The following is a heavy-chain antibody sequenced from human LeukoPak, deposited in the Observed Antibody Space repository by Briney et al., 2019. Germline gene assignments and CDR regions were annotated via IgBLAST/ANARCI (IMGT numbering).Heavy chain of an antibody. V-gene: IGHV3-9*01. Sequence: PGGSLRLSCAASGFTFDDYAMHWVRQAPGKGLEWVSGISWDSGSIGYADSVKGRFTISRDNAKNSLYLQMNSLRAEDTALYYCAKLPAIAAAGTDFDHWGQGTLVTVSS. J-gene: IGHJ4*02. CDR3: AKLPAIAAAGTDFDH. D-gene: IGHD6-13*01. CDR2: ISWDSGSI. CDR1: GFTFDDYA.